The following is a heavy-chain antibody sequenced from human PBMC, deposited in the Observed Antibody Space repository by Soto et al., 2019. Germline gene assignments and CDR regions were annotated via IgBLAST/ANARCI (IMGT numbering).Heavy chain of an antibody. V-gene: IGHV4-59*08. CDR2: IYYSGST. J-gene: IGHJ4*02. CDR1: GGSISSYY. D-gene: IGHD1-26*01. Sequence: QVQLQESGPGLVKPSETLSLTCTVSGGSISSYYWSWIRQPPGKGLEWIGYIYYSGSTNYNPSLXSXVXTXXDTSKNQFSLKLSSVTAADTAVYYCARRYGSAIDYWGQGTLVTVSS. CDR3: ARRYGSAIDY.